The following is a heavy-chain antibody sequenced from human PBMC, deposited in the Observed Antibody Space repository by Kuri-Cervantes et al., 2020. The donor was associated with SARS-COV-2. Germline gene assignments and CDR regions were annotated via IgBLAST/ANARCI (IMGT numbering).Heavy chain of an antibody. D-gene: IGHD1-26*01. Sequence: GESLKISCAASGFTFSSYAVSWVRQAPGKGLEWVSAISGSGGSTYYADSVKGRFTISRDNSKNTLYLQMNSLRAEDTAVYYCAKEAQRVRVGATSLFYWGQGTLVTVSS. V-gene: IGHV3-23*01. CDR1: GFTFSSYA. CDR2: ISGSGGST. CDR3: AKEAQRVRVGATSLFY. J-gene: IGHJ4*02.